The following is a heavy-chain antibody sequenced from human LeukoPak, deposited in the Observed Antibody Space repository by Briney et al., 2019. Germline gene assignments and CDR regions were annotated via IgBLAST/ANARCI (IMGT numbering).Heavy chain of an antibody. CDR1: GFTFSNFA. V-gene: IGHV3-23*01. CDR3: ARFISLGG. CDR2: ISGSGGST. D-gene: IGHD3-10*01. Sequence: PGGSLRLSCVASGFTFSNFAMSWVRQTLGKGLEWVPGISGSGGSTYYADSVKGRFTISGDNSKNTLYLQMNSLRAEDTAVYYCARFISLGGWGQGAPVTVSS. J-gene: IGHJ4*02.